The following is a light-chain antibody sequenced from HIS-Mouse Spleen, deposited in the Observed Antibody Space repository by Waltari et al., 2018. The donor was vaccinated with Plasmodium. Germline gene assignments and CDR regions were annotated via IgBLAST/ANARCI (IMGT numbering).Light chain of an antibody. V-gene: IGKV1-27*01. CDR1: QGISTY. CDR3: QKYNSAPLT. J-gene: IGKJ4*01. CDR2: AAS. Sequence: DIQMTQSPSSLSASVGDRVTITCRASQGISTYLAWYQQKPGKVPKLLIYAASTLQSGVPSRFSGSGSGTDFTLTISSLQPEDVATYYCQKYNSAPLTFGGGTK.